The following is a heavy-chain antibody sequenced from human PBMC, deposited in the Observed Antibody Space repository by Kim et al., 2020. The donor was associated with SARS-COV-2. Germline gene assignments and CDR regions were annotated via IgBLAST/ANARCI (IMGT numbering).Heavy chain of an antibody. D-gene: IGHD5-12*01. V-gene: IGHV1-2*02. CDR1: GYTFIGYY. CDR3: ARGGVATTNAAVY. CDR2: INPNSGGT. J-gene: IGHJ4*02. Sequence: ASVKVSCKASGYTFIGYYIHWVRQAPGQGPEWMGWINPNSGGTDYAQKFQGRVTMTRDTSISTAYMELSTLRSDDPAVYYCARGGVATTNAAVYWGQGTLVTVSS.